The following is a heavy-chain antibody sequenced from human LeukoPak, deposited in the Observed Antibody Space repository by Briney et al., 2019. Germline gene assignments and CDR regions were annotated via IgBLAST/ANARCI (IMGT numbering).Heavy chain of an antibody. D-gene: IGHD1-26*01. V-gene: IGHV4-59*01. CDR1: GGSISSYY. CDR3: AGHSGSTRYFDY. Sequence: SETLSLTCTVSGGSISSYYWSWIRQPPGKGLEWIGYIYYSGSTNYNPSLKSRVTISVDTSKNQFSLKPSSVTAADTAVYYCAGHSGSTRYFDYWGQGTLVTVSS. J-gene: IGHJ4*02. CDR2: IYYSGST.